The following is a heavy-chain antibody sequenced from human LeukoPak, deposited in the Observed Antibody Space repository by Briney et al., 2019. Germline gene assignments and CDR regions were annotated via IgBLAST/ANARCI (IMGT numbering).Heavy chain of an antibody. D-gene: IGHD2-2*02. CDR1: GGSISSHY. CDR2: IYYSGST. J-gene: IGHJ6*03. CDR3: AGGGYCSSTSCYRGDYYYYYYMDV. V-gene: IGHV4-59*11. Sequence: SETLSLTCTVAGGSISSHYWCWIRQPPGKGLEWIGYIYYSGSTNYNPSLKSRVTISVDTSKNQFSLKLSSVTAADTAVYYCAGGGYCSSTSCYRGDYYYYYYMDVWGKGTTVTVSS.